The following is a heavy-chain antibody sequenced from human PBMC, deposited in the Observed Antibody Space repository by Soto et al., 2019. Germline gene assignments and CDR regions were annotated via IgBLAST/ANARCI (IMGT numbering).Heavy chain of an antibody. J-gene: IGHJ6*02. Sequence: GGSLRLSCAASGFTFSCYGMHWVRQAPGKGLEWVAVISYDGSNKYYADSGKGRFPISRDNSKNTLYLQMNSLRAEDTAVYYCAKDLGYSSGWYWVYYGMDGWGQGTTVTVSS. V-gene: IGHV3-30*18. CDR1: GFTFSCYG. CDR3: AKDLGYSSGWYWVYYGMDG. CDR2: ISYDGSNK. D-gene: IGHD6-19*01.